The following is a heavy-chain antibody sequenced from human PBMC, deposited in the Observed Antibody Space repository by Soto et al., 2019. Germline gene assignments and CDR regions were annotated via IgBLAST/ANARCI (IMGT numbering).Heavy chain of an antibody. Sequence: SETLSLTCTVSGGSNSSYYWSWIRQPPGKGLEWIGYLYYSGITNYNPSLKSRVTISVDTSKNQFSLKLSSVTAADTAVYYCARGYGDRGYYYYGMDVWGQGTTVTVSS. J-gene: IGHJ6*02. CDR1: GGSNSSYY. CDR2: LYYSGIT. V-gene: IGHV4-59*01. CDR3: ARGYGDRGYYYYGMDV. D-gene: IGHD4-17*01.